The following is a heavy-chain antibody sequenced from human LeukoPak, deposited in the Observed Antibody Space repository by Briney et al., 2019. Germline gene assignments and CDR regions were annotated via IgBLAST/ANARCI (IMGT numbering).Heavy chain of an antibody. J-gene: IGHJ3*02. CDR3: ARDIVVVPAAGDAFDI. CDR2: ISYDGSIK. V-gene: IGHV3-30-3*01. D-gene: IGHD2-2*01. Sequence: GGSLRLSCAASGFTFSDYAMHWVRQAPGKGLEWVAFISYDGSIKYYADSVKGRFTIARDKSKNTLYLQMNSLRAEDAALYYCARDIVVVPAAGDAFDIWGQGTMVTVSS. CDR1: GFTFSDYA.